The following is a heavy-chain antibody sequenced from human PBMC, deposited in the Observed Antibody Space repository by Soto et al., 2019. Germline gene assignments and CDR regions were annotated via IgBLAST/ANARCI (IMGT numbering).Heavy chain of an antibody. V-gene: IGHV3-15*01. CDR3: TTTGYCSGGSCYYYDSSGYYFDY. CDR2: IKSKTDGGTT. J-gene: IGHJ4*02. CDR1: GFTFSNAW. D-gene: IGHD2-15*01. Sequence: GGSLRLSCAASGFTFSNAWMSWVRQAPGKGLEWVGRIKSKTDGGTTDYAAPVKGRFTISRDDSKNTLYLQMNSLKTEDTAVYYCTTTGYCSGGSCYYYDSSGYYFDYWGQGTLVTVSS.